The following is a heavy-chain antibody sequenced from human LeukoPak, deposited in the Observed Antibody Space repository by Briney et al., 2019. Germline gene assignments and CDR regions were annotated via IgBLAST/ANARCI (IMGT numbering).Heavy chain of an antibody. Sequence: GESLKISCKGSGYNFTNYWIGWVRQMPGKGLEWMGIIYPGDSDTTYSPSFQGQVTISADKSISTAYLQWSSLKASDTAMYYCARRRYNWNDRAFDYWGQGTLVTVSS. CDR1: GYNFTNYW. V-gene: IGHV5-51*01. J-gene: IGHJ4*02. D-gene: IGHD1-20*01. CDR2: IYPGDSDT. CDR3: ARRRYNWNDRAFDY.